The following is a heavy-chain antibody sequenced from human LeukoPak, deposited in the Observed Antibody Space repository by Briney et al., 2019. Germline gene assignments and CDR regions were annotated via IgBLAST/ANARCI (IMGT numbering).Heavy chain of an antibody. CDR2: FDPEDGET. D-gene: IGHD3-22*01. V-gene: IGHV1-24*01. CDR1: GYTLTELS. Sequence: ASVKVSCKVSGYTLTELSMHWVRRAPGKGLEWMGGFDPEDGETIYAQKCQGRVTMTEDTSTDTAYMELSSLRSEDTAVYYCATKTYYYDSSGYFSLPDYWGQGTLVTVSS. J-gene: IGHJ4*02. CDR3: ATKTYYYDSSGYFSLPDY.